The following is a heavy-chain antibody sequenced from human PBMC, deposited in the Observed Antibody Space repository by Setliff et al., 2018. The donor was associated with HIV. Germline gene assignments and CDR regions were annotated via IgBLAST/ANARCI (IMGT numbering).Heavy chain of an antibody. CDR3: ARHTRQLEFLEWLSPHYYHYYYMDV. CDR2: IYPGDSDT. J-gene: IGHJ6*03. V-gene: IGHV5-51*01. Sequence: LKISCKGSGYSFSTYWIGWVRQMPGKGLEWMGIIYPGDSDTTYSPSFQGQVTISADKSISTAYLQWSSLKASDTAMYYCARHTRQLEFLEWLSPHYYHYYYMDVWGQGTTVTVSS. CDR1: GYSFSTYW. D-gene: IGHD3-3*01.